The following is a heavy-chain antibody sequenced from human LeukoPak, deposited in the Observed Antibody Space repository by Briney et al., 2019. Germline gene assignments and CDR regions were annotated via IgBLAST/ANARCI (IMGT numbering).Heavy chain of an antibody. V-gene: IGHV4-39*07. CDR1: GGSMNTISYY. CDR3: ARDLWGLDGYSSSWYLYYFDY. D-gene: IGHD6-13*01. Sequence: SETLSLTCTVSGGSMNTISYYWVWIRQAPEKGLEWIGSVYSRGSIYSNPSLRSRVTISLDTSKNQFSLNLSSVTVADTAVYYCARDLWGLDGYSSSWYLYYFDYWGEGTLVTVSS. CDR2: VYSRGSI. J-gene: IGHJ4*02.